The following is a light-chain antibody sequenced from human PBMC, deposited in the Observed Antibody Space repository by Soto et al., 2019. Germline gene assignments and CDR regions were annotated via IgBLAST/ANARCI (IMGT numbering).Light chain of an antibody. V-gene: IGKV3-15*01. Sequence: EIVMTQSPATLSVSPGEGATLSCRASQSVNSNLAWYQQKPGQAPRLLIYGASTRATGIPARFSGSGSGTDFTLTISRLEPEDFAVYYCQQYGSSLITFGQGTRLEI. J-gene: IGKJ5*01. CDR1: QSVNSN. CDR3: QQYGSSLIT. CDR2: GAS.